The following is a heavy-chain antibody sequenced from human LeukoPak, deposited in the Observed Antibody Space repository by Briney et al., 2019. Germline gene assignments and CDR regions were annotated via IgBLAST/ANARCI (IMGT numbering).Heavy chain of an antibody. J-gene: IGHJ6*02. CDR2: ISSSSSYI. CDR1: GFTFSSYS. CDR3: ASKWELLEYYYYGMDV. Sequence: GGSLRLSCAASGFTFSSYSMNWVRQAPGKGLEWVSSISSSSSYIYYADSVKGRFTISRDNAKDSLYLQMNSLRAEDTAVYYCASKWELLEYYYYGMDVWGQGTTVTVSS. V-gene: IGHV3-21*01. D-gene: IGHD1-26*01.